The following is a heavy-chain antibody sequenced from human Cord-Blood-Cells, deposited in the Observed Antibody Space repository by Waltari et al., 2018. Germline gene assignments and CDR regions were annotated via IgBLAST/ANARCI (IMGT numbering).Heavy chain of an antibody. Sequence: EVQLVESGGGLVRPGRSLRLSCAASGFTFDDYAMHWVRQAPGKGLEWVSGISWNSGSIGYADSVKGRFTISRDNAKNSLYLQMNSLRAEDTALYYCAKDVSAAGIYYFDYWGQGTLVTVSS. V-gene: IGHV3-9*01. CDR3: AKDVSAAGIYYFDY. CDR2: ISWNSGSI. CDR1: GFTFDDYA. D-gene: IGHD6-13*01. J-gene: IGHJ4*02.